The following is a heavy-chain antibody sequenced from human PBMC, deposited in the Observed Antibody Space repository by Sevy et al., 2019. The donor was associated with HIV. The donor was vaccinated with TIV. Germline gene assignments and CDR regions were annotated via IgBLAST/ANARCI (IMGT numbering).Heavy chain of an antibody. CDR2: AKRKSDVGSI. D-gene: IGHD1-26*01. CDR1: GFSCKNVW. Sequence: GGSLRLSCAGSGFSCKNVWMTWVRQTPGKGLEWVGHAKRKSDVGSIDYGSPVNGRFTISRDDSKDMLYLQMSSLKTEDTGFYYCATVLGAGAAGAFEIWGQGTMVTVSS. V-gene: IGHV3-15*01. CDR3: ATVLGAGAAGAFEI. J-gene: IGHJ3*02.